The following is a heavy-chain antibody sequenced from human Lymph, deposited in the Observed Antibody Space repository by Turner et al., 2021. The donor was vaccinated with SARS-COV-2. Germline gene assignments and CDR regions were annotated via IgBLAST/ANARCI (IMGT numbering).Heavy chain of an antibody. V-gene: IGHV3-30*18. J-gene: IGHJ4*02. D-gene: IGHD3-10*01. CDR3: AKDGGGYFDY. CDR1: GFTFSSYG. CDR2: ISYDGSNK. Sequence: QVQLVEPGGGGVQPGRSLRPSCAASGFTFSSYGMHWVRQAPGKGLEWVAVISYDGSNKYYADSVKGRFTISRDNSKNTLYLQMNSLGAEDTAVYYCAKDGGGYFDYWGQGTLVTVSS.